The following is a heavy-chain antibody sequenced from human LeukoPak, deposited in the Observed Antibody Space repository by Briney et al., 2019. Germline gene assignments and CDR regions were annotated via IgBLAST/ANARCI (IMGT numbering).Heavy chain of an antibody. Sequence: SETLSLTCTVSGGSISSSSYYWGWIRQPPGKGLEWVGNVFYTGSTSYNPTLKSRVTISVDTSKNQFSLKLTSVTAADTAVYYCARLPAMTSFDYWGQGTLVTVPS. V-gene: IGHV4-39*01. CDR3: ARLPAMTSFDY. D-gene: IGHD2-15*01. J-gene: IGHJ4*02. CDR2: VFYTGST. CDR1: GGSISSSSYY.